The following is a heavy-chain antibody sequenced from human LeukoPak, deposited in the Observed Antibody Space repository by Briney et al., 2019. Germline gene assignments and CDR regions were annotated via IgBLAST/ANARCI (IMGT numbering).Heavy chain of an antibody. CDR3: ARVRDILTGLYFDY. V-gene: IGHV4-59*01. CDR2: THHSGAT. J-gene: IGHJ4*02. Sequence: SETLSLTCSVSGVSITSNYWSWIRQPPGKGLEWLGYTHHSGATSYNPSLKSRSTMSLDTSNNQFSLKLSSVTAADTAVYYCARVRDILTGLYFDYWGQGTLVTVSS. CDR1: GVSITSNY. D-gene: IGHD3-9*01.